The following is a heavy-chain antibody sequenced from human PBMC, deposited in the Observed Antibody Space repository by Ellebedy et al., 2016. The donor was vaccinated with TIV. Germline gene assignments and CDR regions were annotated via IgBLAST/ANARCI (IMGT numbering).Heavy chain of an antibody. V-gene: IGHV4-34*01. J-gene: IGHJ4*02. CDR1: GGSFSGYY. Sequence: SETLSLXXAVYGGSFSGYYWSWIRQPPGKGLEWIGEINHSGSTNYNPSLKSRVTISVDTSKNQFSLKLSSVTAADTAVYYCARGIAVAGKGSFDSWGQGALVTVSS. CDR2: INHSGST. D-gene: IGHD6-19*01. CDR3: ARGIAVAGKGSFDS.